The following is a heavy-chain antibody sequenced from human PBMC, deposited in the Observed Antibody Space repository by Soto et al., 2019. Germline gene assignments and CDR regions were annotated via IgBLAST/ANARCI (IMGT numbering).Heavy chain of an antibody. Sequence: ASVKVSCKTSGYTFTGHYIHWVRQAPEQGPEWMGEIGPESGATRYAQKFQGRVTMTMDMSITTVYMELSNLSPDDTAVYYCGRGRSGQIVVFYWGQGTPVTVS. D-gene: IGHD5-12*01. CDR2: IGPESGAT. V-gene: IGHV1-2*02. J-gene: IGHJ4*02. CDR1: GYTFTGHY. CDR3: GRGRSGQIVVFY.